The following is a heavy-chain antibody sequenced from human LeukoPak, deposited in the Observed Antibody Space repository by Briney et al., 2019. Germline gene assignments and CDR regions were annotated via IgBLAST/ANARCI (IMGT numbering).Heavy chain of an antibody. V-gene: IGHV4-4*07. CDR3: ARGTGGYCSSTSCYPSRWFDP. J-gene: IGHJ5*02. CDR1: SGSISSYY. D-gene: IGHD2-2*03. CDR2: IYTSGST. Sequence: PSETLSLTCTVCSGSISSYYWSWIRQPAGKGLEWIGRIYTSGSTNYNPSLKSRVTISVDRSKNQFSLKLSSVTAADTAVYYCARGTGGYCSSTSCYPSRWFDPWGQGTLVTVSS.